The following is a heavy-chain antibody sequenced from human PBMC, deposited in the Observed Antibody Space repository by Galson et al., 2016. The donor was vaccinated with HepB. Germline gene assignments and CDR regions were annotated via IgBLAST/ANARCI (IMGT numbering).Heavy chain of an antibody. V-gene: IGHV3-23*01. CDR2: IDAPTPNT. Sequence: SLRLSCAASGFTFRNYALSWVRRAPGKGLEWVSHIDAPTPNTHYADSVRGRFSIYRDNSRATLYLQMDSLTAEDSAIYYCTTWLSYHFDYWGQGTRVTVSS. CDR1: GFTFRNYA. D-gene: IGHD6-19*01. CDR3: TTWLSYHFDY. J-gene: IGHJ4*02.